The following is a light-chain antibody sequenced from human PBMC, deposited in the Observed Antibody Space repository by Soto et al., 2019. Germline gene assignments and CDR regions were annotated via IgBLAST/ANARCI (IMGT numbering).Light chain of an antibody. CDR3: QQYDSSPLT. CDR2: GVS. CDR1: QGISTSY. Sequence: DNVLTQSPGTLSLSPGEGATLSCRASQGISTSYLAWYQQKPGQAPRLLVYGVSSRATGIPDRFSGSGSGTDFTLTISRLEPEDFAVYFCQQYDSSPLTFGQGTKVDIK. J-gene: IGKJ1*01. V-gene: IGKV3-20*01.